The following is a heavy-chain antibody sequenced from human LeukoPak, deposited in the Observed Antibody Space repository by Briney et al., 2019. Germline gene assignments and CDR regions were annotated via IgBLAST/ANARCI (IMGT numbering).Heavy chain of an antibody. J-gene: IGHJ2*01. CDR2: ISGSDGST. CDR1: GFTFSSYA. CDR3: AKDLSRWHL. V-gene: IGHV3-23*01. Sequence: GGSLRLSCVASGFTFSSYAMTWVRQAPGKGLEWVSGISGSDGSTYYADSVKGRFTISRDNSKNTLYLQMNSLRAEDTAVYYCAKDLSRWHLWGRGTLVTVSS. D-gene: IGHD4-23*01.